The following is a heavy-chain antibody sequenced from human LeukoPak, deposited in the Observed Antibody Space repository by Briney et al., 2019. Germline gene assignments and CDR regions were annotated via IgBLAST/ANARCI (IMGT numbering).Heavy chain of an antibody. D-gene: IGHD3-22*01. CDR1: GFTFSSYS. J-gene: IGHJ4*02. CDR2: ITSSGSYT. Sequence: PGGSLRLSCAASGFTFSSYSMNWVRQAPGKGLEWVSAITSSGSYTYYADSVKGRFTISRDNSKNTLYLQMNSLRVEDTAVYYCAKSNGYFEYWGQGTLVPVSS. V-gene: IGHV3-23*01. CDR3: AKSNGYFEY.